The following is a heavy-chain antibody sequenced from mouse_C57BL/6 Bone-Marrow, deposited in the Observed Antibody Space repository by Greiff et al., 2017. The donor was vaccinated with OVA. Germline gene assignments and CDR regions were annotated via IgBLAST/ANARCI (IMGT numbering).Heavy chain of an antibody. Sequence: QVHVKQPGAELVMPGASVKLSCTASGFTFTSYWMHWVQQRPGQGLEWIGEIDPSGSYTNYNQKFKGKSTLTVDKSSSTAYMQLSTLTSEDSAVCYCARGWDYFDYWGQGTTLTVSS. V-gene: IGHV1-69*01. CDR3: ARGWDYFDY. D-gene: IGHD3-3*01. J-gene: IGHJ2*01. CDR1: GFTFTSYW. CDR2: IDPSGSYT.